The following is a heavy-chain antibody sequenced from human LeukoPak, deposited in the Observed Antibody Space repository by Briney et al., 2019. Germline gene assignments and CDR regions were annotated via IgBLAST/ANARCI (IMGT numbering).Heavy chain of an antibody. D-gene: IGHD1-26*01. CDR2: INQDGSAK. Sequence: GGSLRLSCAASGLTFSSYWTTWFPQAPGKRREWVANINQDGSAKYYVDSVKGRFTVSRDNAETSVFLQMNSLRNEDTAEYFGASGVGRDNWGQGTLVTVSS. CDR1: GLTFSSYW. V-gene: IGHV3-7*01. J-gene: IGHJ4*02. CDR3: ASGVGRDN.